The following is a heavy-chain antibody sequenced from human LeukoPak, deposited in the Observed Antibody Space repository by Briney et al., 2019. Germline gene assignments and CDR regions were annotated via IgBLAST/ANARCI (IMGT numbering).Heavy chain of an antibody. CDR2: IYYSGST. Sequence: SETLSLTCTVSGGSISSYYWSWIRQPPGKGLEWIGYIYYSGSTNYNPSLKSRVTISVDTSKNQFSLKLSSVTAADTAVYYCARVVSGSPLFDYWGQGTLVTVSS. V-gene: IGHV4-59*08. J-gene: IGHJ4*02. CDR1: GGSISSYY. CDR3: ARVVSGSPLFDY. D-gene: IGHD6-19*01.